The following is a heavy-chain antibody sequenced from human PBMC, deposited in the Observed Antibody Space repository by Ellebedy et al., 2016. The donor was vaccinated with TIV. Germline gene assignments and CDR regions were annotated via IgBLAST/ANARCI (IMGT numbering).Heavy chain of an antibody. CDR1: GFSLSTSGVG. J-gene: IGHJ5*02. CDR3: AHSRSSGYYYH. CDR2: ISWNDDK. D-gene: IGHD3-22*01. Sequence: SGPTLVKPTQTLTLTCTFSGFSLSTSGVGVGWIRQPPGTALEWLALISWNDDKRYSPSLKSRLTITKDTSKNQVVLTMTNMDPVHTATYFCAHSRSSGYYYHWGQGTLVTVSS. V-gene: IGHV2-5*01.